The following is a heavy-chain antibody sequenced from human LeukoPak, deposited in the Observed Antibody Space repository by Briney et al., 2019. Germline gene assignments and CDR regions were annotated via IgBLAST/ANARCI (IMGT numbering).Heavy chain of an antibody. Sequence: SETLSLTCAVYGGSFSGYYWSWIRQPPGKGLEWIGEINHSGSTNYNPSLKSRVTISVDTSKNQFSLRLSSATAADTAVYYCARGREVAGPYFDYWGQGTLVTVSS. D-gene: IGHD6-19*01. J-gene: IGHJ4*02. CDR3: ARGREVAGPYFDY. V-gene: IGHV4-34*01. CDR2: INHSGST. CDR1: GGSFSGYY.